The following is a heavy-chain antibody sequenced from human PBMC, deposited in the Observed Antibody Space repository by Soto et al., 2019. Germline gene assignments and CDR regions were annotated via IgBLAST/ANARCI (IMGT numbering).Heavy chain of an antibody. V-gene: IGHV1-69*13. CDR3: ARGGSTMVRGPLVYGLDV. D-gene: IGHD3-10*01. CDR2: IIPVFGTP. J-gene: IGHJ6*02. Sequence: SVKVSCKASGGTFRTFAISWVRQAPGQGPEWMGGIIPVFGTPNYAQKFQGRVTITADESASTAYMELSSLRSEDTAVYYCARGGSTMVRGPLVYGLDVWGQGTTVTVSS. CDR1: GGTFRTFA.